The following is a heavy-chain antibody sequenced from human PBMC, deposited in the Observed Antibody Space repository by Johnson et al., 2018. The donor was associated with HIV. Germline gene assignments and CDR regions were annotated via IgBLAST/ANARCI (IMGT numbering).Heavy chain of an antibody. CDR2: FNWNGGST. D-gene: IGHD6-13*01. Sequence: MQLVESGGGLVQPGGSLRLSCAASGFTFSSYAMSWVRQAPGKGLEWVSAFNWNGGSTGYADSVKGRFTISRDNAKNSLYLQMNSLRAEDTALYYCARGADPGIAAALVWGQGTMVTVSS. CDR1: GFTFSSYA. CDR3: ARGADPGIAAALV. V-gene: IGHV3-20*04. J-gene: IGHJ3*01.